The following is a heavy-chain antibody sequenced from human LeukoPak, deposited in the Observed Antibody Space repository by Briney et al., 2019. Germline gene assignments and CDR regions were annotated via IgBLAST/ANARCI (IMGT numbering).Heavy chain of an antibody. Sequence: ASVKVSCKASGYTFTGYYMHWVRQAPGQGLEWMGWINPNSGGTNYAQKFQGRVTMTRDTSISTAYLELSRLRSDDTAVYYCARGAVTKRAYWFDPWGQGTLVTVSS. CDR1: GYTFTGYY. D-gene: IGHD4-17*01. V-gene: IGHV1-2*02. J-gene: IGHJ5*02. CDR2: INPNSGGT. CDR3: ARGAVTKRAYWFDP.